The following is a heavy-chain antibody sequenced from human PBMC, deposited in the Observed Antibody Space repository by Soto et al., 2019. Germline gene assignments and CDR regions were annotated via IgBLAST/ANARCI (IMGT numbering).Heavy chain of an antibody. CDR3: ARVLDYDSTYYFDY. D-gene: IGHD3-22*01. V-gene: IGHV3-13*01. J-gene: IGHJ4*02. CDR2: IGTAGDT. Sequence: TGGSLRLSCAASGFTFSSYDMHWVRQATGKGLEWVSAIGTAGDTYYPGSVKGRFTISRENAKNSLYLQMNSLRAEDTAVYYCARVLDYDSTYYFDYWGQGTLVTVSS. CDR1: GFTFSSYD.